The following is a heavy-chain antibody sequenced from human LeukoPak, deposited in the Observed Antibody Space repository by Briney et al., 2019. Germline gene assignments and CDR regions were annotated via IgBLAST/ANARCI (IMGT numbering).Heavy chain of an antibody. CDR2: ISYDGSHK. Sequence: GGSLRLSCAASGFTFSSYAMHWVRQAPGKGLEWVALISYDGSHKYYADSVKGRFTISRDNAMNSLYLQLNSLRPEDTAVYYCVRGGASRPDFWGQGTLVTVSS. J-gene: IGHJ4*02. CDR1: GFTFSSYA. V-gene: IGHV3-30*04. D-gene: IGHD6-6*01. CDR3: VRGGASRPDF.